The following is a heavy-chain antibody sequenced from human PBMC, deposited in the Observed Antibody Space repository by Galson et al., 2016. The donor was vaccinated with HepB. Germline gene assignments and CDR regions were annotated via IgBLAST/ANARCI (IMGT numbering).Heavy chain of an antibody. Sequence: SLRLSCAASGFTFSSYWMHWVRQAPGKGLVWVSCISGDGRSTSYADSEKGRFTISRDNAKNTVYLRMNSLIAEDTAGYYCSRHSGSRHTIDYWGQGTLVTVSS. D-gene: IGHD1-26*01. V-gene: IGHV3-74*01. CDR2: ISGDGRST. J-gene: IGHJ4*02. CDR1: GFTFSSYW. CDR3: SRHSGSRHTIDY.